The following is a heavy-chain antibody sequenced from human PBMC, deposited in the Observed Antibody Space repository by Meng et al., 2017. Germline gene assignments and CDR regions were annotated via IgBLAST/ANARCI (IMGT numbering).Heavy chain of an antibody. CDR3: ARDWPYYYSSGYVYYYYGMDV. D-gene: IGHD3-22*01. V-gene: IGHV1-2*06. CDR1: GYTFTGYY. Sequence: ASVKVSCKASGYTFTGYYMHWVRQAPGQGLEWMGRINPNSGGTNYAQKFQGRVTMTRDTSISTAYMELSRLRSDDTAVYYCARDWPYYYSSGYVYYYYGMDVWGQGTTVTVSS. J-gene: IGHJ6*02. CDR2: INPNSGGT.